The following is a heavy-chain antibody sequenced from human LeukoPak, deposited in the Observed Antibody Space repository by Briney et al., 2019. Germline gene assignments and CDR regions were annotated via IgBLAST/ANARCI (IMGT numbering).Heavy chain of an antibody. V-gene: IGHV3-23*01. Sequence: GGSLRLSCAASGFTFSDYAMNWVRQAPGKGLEWVSGIRVGGELYYADSAKGRFTISRDNSENTLFLQMSGLRAEDTAVYHCAKGTGDAGYYLDYWGQGTLVTVSS. CDR1: GFTFSDYA. D-gene: IGHD7-27*01. J-gene: IGHJ4*02. CDR2: IRVGGEL. CDR3: AKGTGDAGYYLDY.